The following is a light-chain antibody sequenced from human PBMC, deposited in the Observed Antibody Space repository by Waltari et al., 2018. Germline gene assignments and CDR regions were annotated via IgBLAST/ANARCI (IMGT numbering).Light chain of an antibody. Sequence: DIQLTQSPSTLSASVGDRVTMACRASQSVSRWLALYQQKPGKAPKLLIFATSVLESGVPSRFSGSGSGTDFTLTSSILQPDDCATYYCQQYDTDYRTFGHGTKVESK. J-gene: IGKJ1*01. CDR2: ATS. CDR3: QQYDTDYRT. V-gene: IGKV1-5*03. CDR1: QSVSRW.